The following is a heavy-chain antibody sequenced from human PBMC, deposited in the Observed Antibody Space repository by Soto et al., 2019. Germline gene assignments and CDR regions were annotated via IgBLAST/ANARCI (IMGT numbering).Heavy chain of an antibody. Sequence: EEQLLESGGGLVQPGGSLRLSCAASGIILSNYAMSWVRQAPGKGLEWGSVISGSGDTRYYADSVKGRFTCSRDKSKNTLDLHMNSLRVEDTAAYYCTKGQMARGLHYYAMDVWGQGTTVTVS. J-gene: IGHJ6*02. CDR3: TKGQMARGLHYYAMDV. D-gene: IGHD3-10*01. V-gene: IGHV3-23*01. CDR1: GIILSNYA. CDR2: ISGSGDTR.